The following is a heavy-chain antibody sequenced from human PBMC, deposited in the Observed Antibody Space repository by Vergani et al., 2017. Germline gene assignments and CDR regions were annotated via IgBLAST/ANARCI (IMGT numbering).Heavy chain of an antibody. CDR3: AKLDYDFWSGYSDEYYYYYYGMDV. V-gene: IGHV3-30*02. J-gene: IGHJ6*02. CDR2: IRYDGSNK. Sequence: QVQLVESGGGVVQPGGSLRLSCAASGFTFSSYGMHWVRQAPGKGLEWVAFIRYDGSNKYYADSVKGRFTISRDNSKNTLYLQMNSLRAEDTAVYYCAKLDYDFWSGYSDEYYYYYYGMDVWGQGTTVTVSS. CDR1: GFTFSSYG. D-gene: IGHD3-3*01.